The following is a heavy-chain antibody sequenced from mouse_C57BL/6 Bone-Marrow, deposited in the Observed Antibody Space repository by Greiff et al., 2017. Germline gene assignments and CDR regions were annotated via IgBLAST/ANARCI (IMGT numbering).Heavy chain of an antibody. CDR1: GFNIKDYY. J-gene: IGHJ1*03. V-gene: IGHV14-2*01. Sequence: EVQLQQSGAELVKPGASVKLSCTASGFNIKDYYMHWVKQRTEQGLEWIGRIDPEDGQTKYTQKFQGKATITADTSSNTAYLQLSSLTSEDTAVDDCATSIYCCGSSGYFDGWGKGTTLTVSS. CDR2: IDPEDGQT. D-gene: IGHD1-1*01. CDR3: ATSIYCCGSSGYFDG.